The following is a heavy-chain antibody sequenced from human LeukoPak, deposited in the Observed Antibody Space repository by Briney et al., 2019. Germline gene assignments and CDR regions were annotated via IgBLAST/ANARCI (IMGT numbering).Heavy chain of an antibody. CDR2: INHSGST. V-gene: IGHV4-34*01. CDR1: GESFSGYY. D-gene: IGHD6-13*01. CDR3: ARVGLYSSSWYRTEDY. Sequence: SETLSLTCAVYGESFSGYYWSWIRQPPGKGLEWIGEINHSGSTNYNPSLKSRVTISVDTSKNQFSLKLSSVTAADTAVYYCARVGLYSSSWYRTEDYWGQGTLVTVSS. J-gene: IGHJ4*02.